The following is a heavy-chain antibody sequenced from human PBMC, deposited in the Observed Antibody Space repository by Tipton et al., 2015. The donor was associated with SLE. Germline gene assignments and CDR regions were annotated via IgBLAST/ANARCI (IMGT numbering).Heavy chain of an antibody. J-gene: IGHJ4*02. CDR2: IYTSGTT. D-gene: IGHD3-16*02. CDR1: GGSISSSSYY. V-gene: IGHV4-61*09. Sequence: TLSLTCTVSGGSISSSSYYWSWIRQPAGKGLEWIGYIYTSGTTNYNPSLKSRVTISVDTSNNQFSLNLNSVTAADTAVYYCAIQSYDYVWGSYRYKDYWGQGTLVTVSS. CDR3: AIQSYDYVWGSYRYKDY.